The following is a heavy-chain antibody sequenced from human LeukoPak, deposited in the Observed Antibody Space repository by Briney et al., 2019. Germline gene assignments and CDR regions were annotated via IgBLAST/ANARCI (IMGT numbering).Heavy chain of an antibody. D-gene: IGHD3-22*01. CDR3: ARQHYYDSSGYLL. CDR2: IYPGDSDT. V-gene: IGHV5-51*01. Sequence: GESLKISCKGSGYSFTSYCIGWVRQMPGKGLEWMGIIYPGDSDTRYSPSFQGQVTISADKSISTAYLQWSSLKASDTAMYYCARQHYYDSSGYLLWGQGTLVTVSS. CDR1: GYSFTSYC. J-gene: IGHJ4*02.